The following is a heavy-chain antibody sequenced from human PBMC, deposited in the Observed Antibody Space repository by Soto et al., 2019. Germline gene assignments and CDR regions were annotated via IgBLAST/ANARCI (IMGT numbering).Heavy chain of an antibody. V-gene: IGHV3-30*18. D-gene: IGHD5-12*01. Sequence: QLVESGGGVVQPGRSLRLSCAASGFTFSLYGMHWVRQAPGKGLEWVAVTSYDGSNKYYADSVKGRFTISRDNSKNTLYLQMNSLRAEDTAVYYCAKESGYSGYDVYDYYYGMDAWGQGTTVSVSS. J-gene: IGHJ6*02. CDR1: GFTFSLYG. CDR3: AKESGYSGYDVYDYYYGMDA. CDR2: TSYDGSNK.